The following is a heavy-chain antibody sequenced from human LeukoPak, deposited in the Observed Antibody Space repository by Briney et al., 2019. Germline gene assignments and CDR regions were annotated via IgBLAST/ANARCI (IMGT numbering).Heavy chain of an antibody. CDR2: INHSGSI. D-gene: IGHD2-2*01. V-gene: IGHV4-34*01. CDR1: GGSFSGYY. Sequence: SETLSLTCAVDGGSFSGYYWNWIRQPPGKGLEWIGEINHSGSINSNPSLESRVTISVDTSKNQFSLKLSSVTAADTAVYYCARFYAGYCSSTSCEYGYDAFDIWGQGTMVTVSS. J-gene: IGHJ3*02. CDR3: ARFYAGYCSSTSCEYGYDAFDI.